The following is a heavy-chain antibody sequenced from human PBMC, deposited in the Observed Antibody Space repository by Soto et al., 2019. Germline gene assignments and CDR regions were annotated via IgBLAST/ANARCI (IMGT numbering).Heavy chain of an antibody. CDR2: IDPYDSYT. V-gene: IGHV5-10-1*01. J-gene: IGHJ6*02. CDR1: GYNFNNYW. D-gene: IGHD6-13*01. Sequence: GESLKISCKGSGYNFNNYWINWVRQMPGKGLEWMGRIDPYDSYTNYSPSFQGHVTISVDTSISTAYLQWSSLKASDTAMYYCARTAAAGKYYYGVDVWGQGTTVTVSS. CDR3: ARTAAAGKYYYGVDV.